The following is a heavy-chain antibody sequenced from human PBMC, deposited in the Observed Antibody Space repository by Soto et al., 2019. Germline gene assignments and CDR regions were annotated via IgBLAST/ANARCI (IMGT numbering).Heavy chain of an antibody. D-gene: IGHD3-22*01. J-gene: IGHJ4*02. V-gene: IGHV3-48*02. CDR1: GFTFSSYS. CDR3: ARGNPITMIVVVAPDFDY. CDR2: ISSSSSII. Sequence: EVQLVESGGGLVQPGGSLRLSCAASGFTFSSYSMNWVRQAPGKGLERGSYISSSSSIIYYADSVKGRFTISRDNAQNSLYLQMNSLRDEDTAVYYCARGNPITMIVVVAPDFDYWGQGTLVTVSS.